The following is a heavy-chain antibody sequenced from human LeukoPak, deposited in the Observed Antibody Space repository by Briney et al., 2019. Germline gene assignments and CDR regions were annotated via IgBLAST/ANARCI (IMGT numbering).Heavy chain of an antibody. CDR3: ARDSPAVAGLFDY. CDR1: GGSISSGNYY. D-gene: IGHD6-19*01. Sequence: SQTLSLTCTVSGGSISSGNYYWSWIRQPAGRGLEWIGRIYPSGYTNYNPSLKSRVTISVDTSKNHFSLKLSSVTAADTAVYYCARDSPAVAGLFDYWGQGTLVTVSS. CDR2: IYPSGYT. J-gene: IGHJ4*02. V-gene: IGHV4-61*02.